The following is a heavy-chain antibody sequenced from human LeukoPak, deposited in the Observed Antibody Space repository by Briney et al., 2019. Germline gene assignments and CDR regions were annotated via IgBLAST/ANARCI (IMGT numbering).Heavy chain of an antibody. V-gene: IGHV1-2*02. CDR2: INPNSGGT. CDR1: GYTFTGYY. D-gene: IGHD6-13*01. Sequence: ASVKVSCXASGYTFTGYYMHWVRQAPGQGLEWMGWINPNSGGTNYAQKFQGRVTMTRDTSISTAYMELSRLRSDDTAVYYCARVIAAAGTWWGYFDYWGQGTLVTVSS. J-gene: IGHJ4*02. CDR3: ARVIAAAGTWWGYFDY.